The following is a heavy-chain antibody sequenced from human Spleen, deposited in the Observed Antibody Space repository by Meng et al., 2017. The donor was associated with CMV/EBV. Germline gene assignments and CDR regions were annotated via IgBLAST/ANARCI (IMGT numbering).Heavy chain of an antibody. Sequence: GSLRLSCAVYGGSFSGYYWSWNRQPPGKGLEWIGEINHSGSTNYNPSLKSRVTISVDTSKNQFSLKLSAVTAADTAVYYCARGYSTQGYNWFDPWGQGTLVTVSS. CDR1: GGSFSGYY. J-gene: IGHJ5*02. D-gene: IGHD4-11*01. CDR2: INHSGST. V-gene: IGHV4-34*01. CDR3: ARGYSTQGYNWFDP.